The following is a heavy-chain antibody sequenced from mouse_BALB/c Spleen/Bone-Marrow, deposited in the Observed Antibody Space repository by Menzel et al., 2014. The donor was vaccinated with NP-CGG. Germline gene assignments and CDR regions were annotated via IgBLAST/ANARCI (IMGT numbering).Heavy chain of an antibody. CDR3: ARCRGAHANIRRGYAMDY. V-gene: IGHV5-17*02. Sequence: EVQRVESGGGLVQPGGSRKLSCAASGFTFSSFGMHWVRQAPEKGLEWVAYISSGSSTIYYADTVKGRFTISRDNPKNTLFLQMTSLRSEDTAMYYCARCRGAHANIRRGYAMDYWGQATSFTVSS. D-gene: IGHD3-1*01. J-gene: IGHJ4*01. CDR1: GFTFSSFG. CDR2: ISSGSSTI.